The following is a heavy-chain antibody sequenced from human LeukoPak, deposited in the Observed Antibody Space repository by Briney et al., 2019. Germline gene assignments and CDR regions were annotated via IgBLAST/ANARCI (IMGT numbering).Heavy chain of an antibody. CDR2: ITPGGAST. CDR1: GFTFSSYG. Sequence: GGSLRLSCAASGFTFSSYGMRWVRQAPGQGLEWVSFITPGGASTSYADSVKGRFTISRDNPRNTLYMQMNSLRDEDTALYYCAVMHGYYDGSGYWVQWGQGTLVTVSS. D-gene: IGHD3-22*01. J-gene: IGHJ4*02. CDR3: AVMHGYYDGSGYWVQ. V-gene: IGHV3-23*01.